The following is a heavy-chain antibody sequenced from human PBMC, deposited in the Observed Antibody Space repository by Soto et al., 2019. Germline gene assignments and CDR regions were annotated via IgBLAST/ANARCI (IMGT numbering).Heavy chain of an antibody. CDR1: GFTFSSYG. CDR2: ISYDGSNK. J-gene: IGHJ4*02. V-gene: IGHV3-30*18. Sequence: ESGGGVVQPGRSLRLSCAASGFTFSSYGMHWVRQAPGKGLEWVAVISYDGSNKYYADSVKGRFTISRDNSKNTLYLQMNSLRAEDTAVYYCANYDSSGYYFDYWGQGTLVTVSS. CDR3: ANYDSSGYYFDY. D-gene: IGHD3-22*01.